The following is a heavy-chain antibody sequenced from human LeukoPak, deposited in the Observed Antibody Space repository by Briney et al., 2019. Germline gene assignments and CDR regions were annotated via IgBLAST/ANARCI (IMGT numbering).Heavy chain of an antibody. CDR3: ARNLPSWEAFDI. Sequence: SETLSLTCTVSGGSISSSSYYWGWIRQPPGKGLEWIGSIYYSGSTNYNPSLKSRVTISVDTSKNQFSLKLNSVTAADTAVYYCARNLPSWEAFDIWGRGTMVTVSS. CDR2: IYYSGST. J-gene: IGHJ3*02. CDR1: GGSISSSSYY. D-gene: IGHD1-26*01. V-gene: IGHV4-39*07.